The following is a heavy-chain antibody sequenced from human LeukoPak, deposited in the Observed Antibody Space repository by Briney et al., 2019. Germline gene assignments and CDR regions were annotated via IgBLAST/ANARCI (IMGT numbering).Heavy chain of an antibody. V-gene: IGHV3-23*01. D-gene: IGHD6-13*01. CDR2: ISGSGGST. CDR3: AKEPYSSTRTYYFDY. CDR1: GFTFSSYA. Sequence: GGSLRLSCAASGFTFSSYAMNWVRQAPGKGLEWVSAISGSGGSTYYADSVKGRFTISRDNSENTLSLQMNSLRADDTAVYYCAKEPYSSTRTYYFDYWGQGTLVTVSS. J-gene: IGHJ4*02.